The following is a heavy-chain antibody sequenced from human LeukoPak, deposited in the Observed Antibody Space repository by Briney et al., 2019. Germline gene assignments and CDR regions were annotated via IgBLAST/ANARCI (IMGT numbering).Heavy chain of an antibody. D-gene: IGHD6-13*01. CDR1: GYTFTNFA. CDR2: INAGNGNT. V-gene: IGHV1-3*01. Sequence: ASVKVSCKASGYTFTNFAIHWVRQAPGQSLEWMGWINAGNGNTKYSQRSQGRVTITRDTSASTAYMEVSSLRSEDTAVYFCARDFIAVGGSNLFLMVWGQGTLVTVSS. CDR3: ARDFIAVGGSNLFLMV. J-gene: IGHJ4*02.